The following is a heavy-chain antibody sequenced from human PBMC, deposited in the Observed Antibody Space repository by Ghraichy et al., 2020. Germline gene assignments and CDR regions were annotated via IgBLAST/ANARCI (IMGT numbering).Heavy chain of an antibody. CDR1: RLEFSTSE. Sequence: GESLNISCDNPRLEFSTSELKWDRVTSQAALEWVSYITGSSITIFYTDSVKGRFTISRDNAKNSLYLQMNSLRAEDTAVYYCARLPLPRRAAVGDWYFDLWGRGTLVTVSS. J-gene: IGHJ2*01. CDR3: ARLPLPRRAAVGDWYFDL. CDR2: ITGSSITI. D-gene: IGHD6-13*01. V-gene: IGHV3-48*01.